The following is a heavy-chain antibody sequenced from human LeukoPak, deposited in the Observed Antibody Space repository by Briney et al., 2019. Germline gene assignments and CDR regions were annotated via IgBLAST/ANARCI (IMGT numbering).Heavy chain of an antibody. Sequence: ASVKVSCKASGYGFTGYYMHWVRQAPGQGLEWMGWINPNSGGTNYAQKFQGRVTMTRDTSISTAYMELSRLRSDDTAVYYCARGGTLWFGEFSPFDYWGQGTLVTVSS. V-gene: IGHV1-2*02. J-gene: IGHJ4*02. CDR1: GYGFTGYY. D-gene: IGHD3-10*01. CDR3: ARGGTLWFGEFSPFDY. CDR2: INPNSGGT.